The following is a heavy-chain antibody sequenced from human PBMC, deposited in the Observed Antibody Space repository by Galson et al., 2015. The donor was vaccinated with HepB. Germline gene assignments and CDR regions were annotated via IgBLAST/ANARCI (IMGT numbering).Heavy chain of an antibody. CDR3: ARGHYDSSGYYYLGFDY. D-gene: IGHD3-22*01. V-gene: IGHV1-18*04. CDR1: GYAFTSYG. Sequence: SVKVSCKASGYAFTSYGISWVRQAPGQGLEWMGWISAYNGNTNYAQKLQGRVTMTTDTSTSTAYMELRSLRSDDTAVYYCARGHYDSSGYYYLGFDYWGQGTLVTVSS. CDR2: ISAYNGNT. J-gene: IGHJ4*02.